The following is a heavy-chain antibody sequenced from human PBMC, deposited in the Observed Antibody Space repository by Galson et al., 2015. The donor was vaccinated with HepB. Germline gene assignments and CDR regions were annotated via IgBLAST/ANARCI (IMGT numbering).Heavy chain of an antibody. Sequence: SLRLSCAASGFTFSSYAMHWVRQAPGKGLEWVAVISYDGSNKYYADSVKGRFTISRDNSKNTLYLQMNSLRAEDTAVYYCANRQHDSSGYYYYYYYYGMDVWGQGTTVTVSS. J-gene: IGHJ6*02. CDR3: ANRQHDSSGYYYYYYYYGMDV. D-gene: IGHD3-22*01. V-gene: IGHV3-30*04. CDR2: ISYDGSNK. CDR1: GFTFSSYA.